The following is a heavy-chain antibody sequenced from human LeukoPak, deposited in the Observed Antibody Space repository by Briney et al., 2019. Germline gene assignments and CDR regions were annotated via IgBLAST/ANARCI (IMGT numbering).Heavy chain of an antibody. V-gene: IGHV3-53*01. CDR2: IYSGGTT. Sequence: GGSLRLSCAASGFTVSNTYMSWVRQAPGKGLEWVLIIYSGGTTYYTDSVKGRFTISRDNSKNTLYLQMNSLRVEDTAMYYCAKGVPSDYGHSVVWGRGTLISVSS. J-gene: IGHJ2*01. CDR1: GFTVSNTY. CDR3: AKGVPSDYGHSVV. D-gene: IGHD4-17*01.